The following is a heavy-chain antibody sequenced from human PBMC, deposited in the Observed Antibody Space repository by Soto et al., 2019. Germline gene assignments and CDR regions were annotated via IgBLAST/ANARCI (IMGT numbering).Heavy chain of an antibody. J-gene: IGHJ6*02. V-gene: IGHV4-59*01. Sequence: PSETLSLTCTVSGGSLDYYCWTWVRQPPGKGLEWIGDISDSGRTKYNPSLRSRVTISVDTSKNQFSLTLNSVTAADTAVYYCARDSTTWFPYYGIDVWGQGTTVTVSS. D-gene: IGHD6-13*01. CDR2: ISDSGRT. CDR1: GGSLDYYC. CDR3: ARDSTTWFPYYGIDV.